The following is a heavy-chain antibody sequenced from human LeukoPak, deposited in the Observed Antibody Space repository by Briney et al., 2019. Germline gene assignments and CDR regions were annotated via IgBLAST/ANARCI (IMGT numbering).Heavy chain of an antibody. V-gene: IGHV1-18*01. D-gene: IGHD6-19*01. J-gene: IGHJ4*02. CDR2: ISAYNGNT. Sequence: ASVKVSCKASGGTFSSYAISWVRQAPGQGLEWMGWISAYNGNTNNAQKLQGRVTMTTDTSTNTAYMELRSLRSDDTAVYYCARVGLEQWQAHFDYWGQGTLVTVSS. CDR1: GGTFSSYA. CDR3: ARVGLEQWQAHFDY.